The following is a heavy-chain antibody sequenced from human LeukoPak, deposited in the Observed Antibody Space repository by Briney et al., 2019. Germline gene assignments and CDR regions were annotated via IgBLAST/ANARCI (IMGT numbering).Heavy chain of an antibody. J-gene: IGHJ3*02. V-gene: IGHV3-23*01. D-gene: IGHD2-2*01. CDR2: ISGSGGST. CDR1: GFSFSSYA. CDR3: ATSSLSPAAITDDAFDI. Sequence: PGGSLRLSCAASGFSFSSYAMSWVRQAPGKGLEWVSAISGSGGSTYYADPVKGRFTISRDNSKNTLYLQMNSLRAEGTAVYYCATSSLSPAAITDDAFDIWGQGTMVTVSS.